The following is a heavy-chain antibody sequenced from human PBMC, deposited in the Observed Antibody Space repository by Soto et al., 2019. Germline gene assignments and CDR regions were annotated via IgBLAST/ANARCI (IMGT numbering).Heavy chain of an antibody. D-gene: IGHD1-26*01. CDR1: GGSISSGDYY. Sequence: SETLYLTCTVSGGSISSGDYYWSWIRQPPGKGLEWIGYIYYSGSTYYNPSLKSRVTISVDTSKNQFSLKLSSVTAADTAVYYFARDGGRYGLFDPWGQGTLVTVSS. V-gene: IGHV4-30-4*01. CDR3: ARDGGRYGLFDP. CDR2: IYYSGST. J-gene: IGHJ5*02.